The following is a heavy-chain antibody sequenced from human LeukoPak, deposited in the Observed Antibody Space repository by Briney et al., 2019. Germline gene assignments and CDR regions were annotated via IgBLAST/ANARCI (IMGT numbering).Heavy chain of an antibody. J-gene: IGHJ6*02. Sequence: GGSLRLSCAASGFTFSSYAMSWVRQAPGKGLKWVSAISGSGGSTYYADSVKGRFTISRDNSKNTLYLQMNSLRAEDTAVYNCAKDRVGVRWIWFYYYGMDVWGQGTTVTVSS. CDR1: GFTFSSYA. CDR2: ISGSGGST. CDR3: AKDRVGVRWIWFYYYGMDV. V-gene: IGHV3-23*01. D-gene: IGHD3-3*01.